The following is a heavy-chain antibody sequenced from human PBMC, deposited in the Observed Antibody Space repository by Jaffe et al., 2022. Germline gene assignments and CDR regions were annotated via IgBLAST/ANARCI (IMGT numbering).Heavy chain of an antibody. V-gene: IGHV3-30*02. J-gene: IGHJ4*02. CDR2: IRYDGSNK. CDR1: GFTFSSYG. Sequence: QVQLVESGGGVVQPGGSLRLSCAASGFTFSSYGMHWVRQAPGKGLEWVAFIRYDGSNKYYADSVKGRFTISRDNSKNTLYLQMNSLRAEDTAVYYCAKDSGVNPLGYYDILTGYTTLDYWGQGTLVTVSS. CDR3: AKDSGVNPLGYYDILTGYTTLDY. D-gene: IGHD3-9*01.